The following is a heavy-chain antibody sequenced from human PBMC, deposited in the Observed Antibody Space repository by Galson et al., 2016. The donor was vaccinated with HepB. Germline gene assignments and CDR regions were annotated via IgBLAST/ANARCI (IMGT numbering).Heavy chain of an antibody. V-gene: IGHV3-72*01. CDR1: GFTFSDHY. Sequence: SLRLSCAVSGFTFSDHYMDWVRQAPGKGLEWVGRTRDKAESYTTEYAASVKGRFTISRDDSKNSLYLQMNSLKTEDTAVYYCARSERHFPFDYWGQGTLLTVSS. J-gene: IGHJ4*02. CDR3: ARSERHFPFDY. CDR2: TRDKAESYTT.